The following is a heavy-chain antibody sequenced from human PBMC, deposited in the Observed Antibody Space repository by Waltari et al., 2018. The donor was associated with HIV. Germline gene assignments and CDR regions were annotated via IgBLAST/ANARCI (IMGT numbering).Heavy chain of an antibody. J-gene: IGHJ4*02. Sequence: EVKLVESGGGLVQPGRSLRLPCAASGFTFVAYAMPWVPQAPGKGLEWVSGISWNSGSIGYADSVKGRFTISRDNAKNSLYLQMNSLRAEDTALYYCAKDYGERYYDSSGYFDYWGQGTLVTVSS. CDR1: GFTFVAYA. V-gene: IGHV3-9*01. CDR3: AKDYGERYYDSSGYFDY. CDR2: ISWNSGSI. D-gene: IGHD3-22*01.